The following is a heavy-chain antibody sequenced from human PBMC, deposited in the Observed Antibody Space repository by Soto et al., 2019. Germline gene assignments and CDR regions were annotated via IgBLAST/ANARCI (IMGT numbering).Heavy chain of an antibody. CDR1: RFTFSSYR. V-gene: IGHV3-7*03. CDR2: IQQEESEK. J-gene: IGHJ6*02. D-gene: IGHD6-13*01. CDR3: ARERRVAAARYYSYYYGMDV. Sequence: RLSCAAPRFTFSSYRMSRGRQPPGKGLEGVTNIQQEESEKYYVDSVKGRFTISRDNVKNSLYLQMNSLRAEDTAVYCCARERRVAAARYYSYYYGMDVWGQGPTVTVS.